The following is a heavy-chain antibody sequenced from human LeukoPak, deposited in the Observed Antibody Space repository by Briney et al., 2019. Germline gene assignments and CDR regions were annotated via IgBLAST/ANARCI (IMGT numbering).Heavy chain of an antibody. CDR1: GGSISSSNYY. J-gene: IGHJ5*02. D-gene: IGHD6-13*01. Sequence: PSETLFLTCTVSGGSISSSNYYWGWIRQPPGKGLEWIASIYYSGITYYNPSLKSRVTISVDTSKNQFSLKLSSVTAADTAVYYCASSQYPIAAADNWFDPWGQGTLVTVSS. CDR2: IYYSGIT. V-gene: IGHV4-39*01. CDR3: ASSQYPIAAADNWFDP.